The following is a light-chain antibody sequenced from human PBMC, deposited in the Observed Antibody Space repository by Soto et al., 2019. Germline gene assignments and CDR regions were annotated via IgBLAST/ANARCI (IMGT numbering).Light chain of an antibody. CDR2: AAS. CDR1: QGISSY. J-gene: IGKJ3*01. V-gene: IGKV1-8*01. Sequence: AIRMTQSPSSLSASTGDRVTITCRASQGISSYFAWYQQKPGKAPKLLIYAASTLQSGVPSRFSGSGSGTDFTLTISCLQSEDFATYYCQQYYSYPFTFCPGTKVDIK. CDR3: QQYYSYPFT.